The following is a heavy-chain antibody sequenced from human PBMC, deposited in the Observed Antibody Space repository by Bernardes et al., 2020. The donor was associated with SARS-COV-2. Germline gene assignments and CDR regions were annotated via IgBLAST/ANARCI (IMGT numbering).Heavy chain of an antibody. Sequence: GGSLRLSCAASGFSVSAYWMHWVRQAPGEGLVWVSRMNEDGSIINYAESVKGRFTISRDIAGNMVYLQMSSLRAEDTAVYYCARDFGGESDYWGQGTLVTVSS. V-gene: IGHV3-74*01. CDR3: ARDFGGESDY. CDR1: GFSVSAYW. J-gene: IGHJ4*02. CDR2: MNEDGSII. D-gene: IGHD2-21*01.